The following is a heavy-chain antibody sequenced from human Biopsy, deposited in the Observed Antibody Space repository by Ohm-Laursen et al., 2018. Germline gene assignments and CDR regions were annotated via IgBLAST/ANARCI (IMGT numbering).Heavy chain of an antibody. V-gene: IGHV4-4*07. CDR2: IYTSGIT. Sequence: SDTLSLTCTVSGGSLSSYSWSWIRQPAGKGLEWIGQIYTSGITNYNPSLKSRVTMSVDTSKNKFSLRVSSVTAADTAVYYCARDRDRRGWFDPWGLGALVTVSS. D-gene: IGHD1-14*01. J-gene: IGHJ5*02. CDR3: ARDRDRRGWFDP. CDR1: GGSLSSYS.